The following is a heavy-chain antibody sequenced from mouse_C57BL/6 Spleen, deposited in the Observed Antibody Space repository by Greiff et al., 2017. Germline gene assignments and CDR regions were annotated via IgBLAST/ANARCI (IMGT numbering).Heavy chain of an antibody. CDR3: ANYYGSRAWFAY. D-gene: IGHD1-1*01. V-gene: IGHV1-64*01. J-gene: IGHJ3*01. CDR2: IHPNSGST. CDR1: GYTFTSYW. Sequence: QVQLQQPGAELVKPGASVKLSCKASGYTFTSYWMHWVKQRPGQGLEWIGMIHPNSGSTNYNEKFKSKATLTVDKSSSTAYMQLSSLTSEDSAVXYCANYYGSRAWFAYWGQGTLVTVSA.